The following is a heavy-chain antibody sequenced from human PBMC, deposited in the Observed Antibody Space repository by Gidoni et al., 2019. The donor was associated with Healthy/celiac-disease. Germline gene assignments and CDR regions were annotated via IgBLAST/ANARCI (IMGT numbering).Heavy chain of an antibody. Sequence: LQLQESGPGLVKPSETLSLTCTVSGGSLSSRSYYWDWIRQPPGQGLEWIGSIHYSGSTYYNPSLKSRVTISLDTSKNQFSLKLSSVTAADTPVYYCARLGGYFQHWGQGTLVTVSS. D-gene: IGHD3-16*01. V-gene: IGHV4-39*01. J-gene: IGHJ1*01. CDR2: IHYSGST. CDR1: GGSLSSRSYY. CDR3: ARLGGYFQH.